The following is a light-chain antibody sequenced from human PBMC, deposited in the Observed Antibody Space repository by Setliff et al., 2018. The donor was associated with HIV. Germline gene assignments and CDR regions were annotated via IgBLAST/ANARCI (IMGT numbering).Light chain of an antibody. Sequence: QSVLTQPASVSGSPGRSITISCTGTSSDVGGYNYVSWYQQHPGKAPKLMIYDVSTRPSGVSNRFSGSKSGNTASLTIPGLQAEDEADYYCCSYTSSSTRLFGGGTKVTVL. CDR3: CSYTSSSTRL. V-gene: IGLV2-14*01. CDR2: DVS. J-gene: IGLJ2*01. CDR1: SSDVGGYNY.